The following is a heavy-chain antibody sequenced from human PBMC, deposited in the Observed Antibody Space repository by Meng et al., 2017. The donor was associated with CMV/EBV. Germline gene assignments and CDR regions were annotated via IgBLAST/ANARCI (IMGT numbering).Heavy chain of an antibody. D-gene: IGHD2-2*01. V-gene: IGHV3-30-3*01. J-gene: IGHJ3*02. Sequence: GESLKISCAASGFTFSSYDMHWVRQAPGKGLEWVARISYDGSSKYFADSVKGRFTISRDNSKNTLYVQMNSLRGEDTAVYFCARGLPAADPDAFDIWGQGTMVTVSS. CDR1: GFTFSSYD. CDR2: ISYDGSSK. CDR3: ARGLPAADPDAFDI.